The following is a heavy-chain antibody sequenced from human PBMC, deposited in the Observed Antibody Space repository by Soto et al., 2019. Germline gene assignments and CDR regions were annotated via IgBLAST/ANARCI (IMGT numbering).Heavy chain of an antibody. CDR2: LKYDGSEK. V-gene: IGHV3-7*03. CDR3: ASSPHKDSRPDY. Sequence: GGSLRLSCAASGFTFSSYWMSWVRQAPGRGLEWMANLKYDGSEKYYVDSVKGRLTISRDNAKNSLYLQMNSLRAEDTAVYYCASSPHKDSRPDYWGQGPLVTVSS. D-gene: IGHD3-22*01. CDR1: GFTFSSYW. J-gene: IGHJ4*02.